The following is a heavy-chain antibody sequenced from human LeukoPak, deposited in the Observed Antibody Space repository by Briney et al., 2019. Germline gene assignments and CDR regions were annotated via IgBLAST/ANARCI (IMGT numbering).Heavy chain of an antibody. D-gene: IGHD6-19*01. J-gene: IGHJ4*02. CDR2: RGST. Sequence: SGTLSLTCDVSTGSINSNNWCRCVRQPPGKGLEWIYRGSTDCSPSLKSRVTVSVDSSTNQFFLKLSSVTAADTAMYSCARESCALYHWLAIDHWGQGTLVTVSS. CDR1: TGSINSNNW. V-gene: IGHV4-4*02. CDR3: ARESCALYHWLAIDH.